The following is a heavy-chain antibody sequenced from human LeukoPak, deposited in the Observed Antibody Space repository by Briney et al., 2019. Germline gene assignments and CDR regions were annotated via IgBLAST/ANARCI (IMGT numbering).Heavy chain of an antibody. D-gene: IGHD6-19*01. J-gene: IGHJ3*02. Sequence: SGGSLRLSCAASGFAFHNYWMSWVRQAPGKGLEWVANIKVDGSEEYYVDSVKGRFTISRDNAKSSLYLQMNSLRAEDTAVYYCARKAVAGTFAFDIWGQGTMVTVSS. CDR2: IKVDGSEE. CDR1: GFAFHNYW. CDR3: ARKAVAGTFAFDI. V-gene: IGHV3-7*01.